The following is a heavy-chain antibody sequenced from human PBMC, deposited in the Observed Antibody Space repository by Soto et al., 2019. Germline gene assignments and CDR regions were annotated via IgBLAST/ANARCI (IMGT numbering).Heavy chain of an antibody. CDR1: GFTFSSYA. J-gene: IGHJ4*02. Sequence: RRLSCAASGFTFSSYAMSWVRQAPGKGLEWVSAISGSGGSTYYADSVKGRFTISRDNSKNTLYLQMNSLRAEDTAVYYCAKDLRDFWSEFDYWGQGTLVTVS. CDR3: AKDLRDFWSEFDY. V-gene: IGHV3-23*01. CDR2: ISGSGGST. D-gene: IGHD3-3*01.